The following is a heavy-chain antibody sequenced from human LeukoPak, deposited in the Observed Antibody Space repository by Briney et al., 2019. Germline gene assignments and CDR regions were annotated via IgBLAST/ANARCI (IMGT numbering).Heavy chain of an antibody. Sequence: ASVKVSCKASGYTFTGYYMHWVRQAPGQGLEWMGWINPNSGGTNYAQKFQGRVTMTRDTSISTAYMELSRLRSDDTAVYYCARVGLSVNYYYMDVWGKGTTVTVSS. J-gene: IGHJ6*03. CDR3: ARVGLSVNYYYMDV. CDR2: INPNSGGT. V-gene: IGHV1-2*02. CDR1: GYTFTGYY. D-gene: IGHD4-23*01.